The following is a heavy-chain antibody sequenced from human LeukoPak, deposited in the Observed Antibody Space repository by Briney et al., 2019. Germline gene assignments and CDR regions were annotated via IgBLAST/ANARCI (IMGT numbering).Heavy chain of an antibody. CDR2: IYHSGST. V-gene: IGHV4-4*02. D-gene: IGHD2/OR15-2a*01. J-gene: IGHJ4*02. CDR1: GGSISSSNW. CDR3: ARTTYLGAGTPYYFDY. Sequence: SETLSLTCAVSGGSISSSNWWSWVRQPPGKGLEWIGEIYHSGSTNYNPSLKSRVTISVDKSKNQFSLKLSSVTAADTAVYYCARTTYLGAGTPYYFDYWGQGTLVTVSS.